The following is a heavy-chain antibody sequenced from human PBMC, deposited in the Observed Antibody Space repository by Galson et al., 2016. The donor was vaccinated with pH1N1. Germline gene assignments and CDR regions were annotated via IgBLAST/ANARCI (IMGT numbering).Heavy chain of an antibody. J-gene: IGHJ4*02. CDR3: AKSLGFRNCFDY. Sequence: SLRLSCAASGFTFSTYWMHWVRQAPGKGLEWVSLISDGGGSTYYADSVKGRFTISRDNSKNTLYLQMNSLRAEDTAVYYCAKSLGFRNCFDYWGQGTLVTVSS. CDR2: ISDGGGST. CDR1: GFTFSTYW. V-gene: IGHV3-23*01. D-gene: IGHD3-16*01.